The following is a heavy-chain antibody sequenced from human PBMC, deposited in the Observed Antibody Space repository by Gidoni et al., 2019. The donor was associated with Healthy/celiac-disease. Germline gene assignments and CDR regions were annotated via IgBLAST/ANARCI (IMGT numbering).Heavy chain of an antibody. CDR1: GYTLTGYY. J-gene: IGHJ4*02. CDR3: ARDMVSSTSLVAASLFDY. V-gene: IGHV1-2*02. D-gene: IGHD2-2*01. CDR2: INPNSGGT. Sequence: QVQLVQSGAEVKKPGASVTVSCKASGYTLTGYYRHWVRQAPGQGLEWMGWINPNSGGTNYAQKFQGRVTMTRDTSISTAYMELSRLRSDDTAVYYCARDMVSSTSLVAASLFDYWGQGTLVTVSS.